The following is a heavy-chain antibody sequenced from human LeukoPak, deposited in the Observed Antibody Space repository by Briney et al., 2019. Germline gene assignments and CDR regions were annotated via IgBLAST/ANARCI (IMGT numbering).Heavy chain of an antibody. D-gene: IGHD2-2*01. CDR1: GFTFSNYA. CDR2: ISGSGFNT. Sequence: GGSLRLSCAAAGFTFSNYAMSWVRQAPGKGLEWVSDISGSGFNTYYADSVKGRFTIFRDNAKNSLYLQMNSLRAEDTAVYYCASWGVPAAPQDDAFDIWGQGTMVTVSS. J-gene: IGHJ3*02. CDR3: ASWGVPAAPQDDAFDI. V-gene: IGHV3-23*01.